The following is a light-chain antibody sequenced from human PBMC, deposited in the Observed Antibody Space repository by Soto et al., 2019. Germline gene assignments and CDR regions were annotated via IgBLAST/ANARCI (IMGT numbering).Light chain of an antibody. CDR3: QQRSNWPPIS. J-gene: IGKJ5*01. CDR2: DAS. V-gene: IGKV3-11*01. CDR1: QSVSSY. Sequence: EIVLTQSPATLSFSPGERATLSCRASQSVSSYLAWYQQKPGQAPRLLLYDASNRTTGIPARFSGSGSGTDFTLTISSLEAEDFAVYYCQQRSNWPPISFGQGTRLEIK.